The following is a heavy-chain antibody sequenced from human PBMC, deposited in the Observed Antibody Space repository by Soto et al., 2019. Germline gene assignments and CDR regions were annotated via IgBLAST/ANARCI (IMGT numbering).Heavy chain of an antibody. V-gene: IGHV3-30-3*01. CDR2: ISYDGSDK. J-gene: IGHJ4*02. Sequence: LILSCAASGFTFSSYAMHWVRQAPGKGLEWVALISYDGSDKDYADSVKGRFTISRDNSRNTLFLQMNSLRAEDTAVYYCARDYYKYYDSSGYYRSPAYWGQGTLVTVSS. D-gene: IGHD3-22*01. CDR1: GFTFSSYA. CDR3: ARDYYKYYDSSGYYRSPAY.